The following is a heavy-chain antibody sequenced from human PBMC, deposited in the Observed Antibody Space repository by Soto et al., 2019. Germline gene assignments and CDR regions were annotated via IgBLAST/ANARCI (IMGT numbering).Heavy chain of an antibody. V-gene: IGHV1-18*01. D-gene: IGHD3-10*01. CDR3: ARGVGSGSYYNQYNWFDP. J-gene: IGHJ5*02. CDR2: INVYNGNT. CDR1: GYTFTYYG. Sequence: QVQLVQSGGEVKKPGASVKVSCKASGYTFTYYGISWVRQAPGQGLEWRGWINVYNGNTKYAQKVQGRVTMTTDTSTSTAYMELRSLRSDDTAVYYCARGVGSGSYYNQYNWFDPWGQGTLVTVSS.